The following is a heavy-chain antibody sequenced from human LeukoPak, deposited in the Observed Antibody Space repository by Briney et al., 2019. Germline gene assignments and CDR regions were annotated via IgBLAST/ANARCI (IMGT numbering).Heavy chain of an antibody. J-gene: IGHJ4*02. V-gene: IGHV1-18*01. CDR2: ISPYNGNT. Sequence: ATVKVSCKASGYTFTNYGISWVRQAPGQGLEWMGWISPYNGNTNYAQKLQGRVTMTTDTSTSTAYMELRSLRPDDTAVYYCASYVDTSMVFDYWGQGTLVTVSS. D-gene: IGHD5-18*01. CDR3: ASYVDTSMVFDY. CDR1: GYTFTNYG.